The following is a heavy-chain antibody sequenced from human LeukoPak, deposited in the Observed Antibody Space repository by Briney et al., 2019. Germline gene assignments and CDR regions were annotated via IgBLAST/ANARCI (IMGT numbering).Heavy chain of an antibody. D-gene: IGHD3-16*01. CDR3: ARDSVGEFDY. CDR2: ISSSSSTI. J-gene: IGHJ4*02. Sequence: PGGSLRLSSAASGFTLSPYSTNWVRQAPGKGLEWVSYISSSSSTIYYADSVKGRFTISRDNAKNSLYLQMNSLRDEDTAGYHWARDSVGEFDYWGRGPLVTVSS. V-gene: IGHV3-48*02. CDR1: GFTLSPYS.